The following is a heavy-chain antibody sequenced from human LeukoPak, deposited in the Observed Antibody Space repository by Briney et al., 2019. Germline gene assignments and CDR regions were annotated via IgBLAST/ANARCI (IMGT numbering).Heavy chain of an antibody. V-gene: IGHV3-66*01. CDR2: IYSGGST. D-gene: IGHD5-24*01. Sequence: PGGSLRLSCAASGFTFSSYAMSWVRQAPGKGLEWVSVIYSGGSTYYADSVKGRFTISRDNSKNTLYLQMNSLRAEDTAVYYCARDRGQLENDYWGQGTLVTVSS. CDR1: GFTFSSYA. CDR3: ARDRGQLENDY. J-gene: IGHJ4*02.